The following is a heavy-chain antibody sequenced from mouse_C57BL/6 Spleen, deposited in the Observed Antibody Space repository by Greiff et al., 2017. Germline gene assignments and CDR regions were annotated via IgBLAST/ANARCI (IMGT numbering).Heavy chain of an antibody. CDR1: GYSITSGYY. D-gene: IGHD1-1*01. CDR3: AREDTVVAFDY. J-gene: IGHJ2*01. V-gene: IGHV3-6*01. Sequence: EVHLVESGPGLVKPSQSLSLTCSVTGYSITSGYYWNWIRQFPGNKLEWMGYISYDGSNNYNPSLKNRISITRDTSKNQFFLKLNSVTTEDTATYYCAREDTVVAFDYWGQGTTLTVSS. CDR2: ISYDGSN.